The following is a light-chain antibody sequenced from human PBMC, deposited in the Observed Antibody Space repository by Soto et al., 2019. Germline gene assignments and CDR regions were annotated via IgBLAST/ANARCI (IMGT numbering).Light chain of an antibody. CDR1: QSVSSN. J-gene: IGKJ1*01. CDR2: GAS. Sequence: EIVTTQSPATLAVSPGGRATLCSRASQSVSSNLAWYQQKPGQAPRLLIYGASTRATGIPARFSGSGSGTEFTLTISSLQSEDFAVYYCQQYSDWPPWTFGQGTKVDIK. V-gene: IGKV3-15*01. CDR3: QQYSDWPPWT.